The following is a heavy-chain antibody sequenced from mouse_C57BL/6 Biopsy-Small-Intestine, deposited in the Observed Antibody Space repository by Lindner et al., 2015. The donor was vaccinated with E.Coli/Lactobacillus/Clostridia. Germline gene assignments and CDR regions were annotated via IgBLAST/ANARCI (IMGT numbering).Heavy chain of an antibody. Sequence: VQLQESGPELVKPGASVKLSCKASGYTFTSYGISWVKQKTGQGLEWIGEIYPRNGNSYYNEKFKDKATLTADKSSSTAYMQLSSLTSEDSAVYFCARGTPRYYLDYWGQGTTLTVSS. D-gene: IGHD3-3*01. V-gene: IGHV1-81*01. CDR2: IYPRNGNS. CDR1: GYTFTSYG. J-gene: IGHJ2*01. CDR3: ARGTPRYYLDY.